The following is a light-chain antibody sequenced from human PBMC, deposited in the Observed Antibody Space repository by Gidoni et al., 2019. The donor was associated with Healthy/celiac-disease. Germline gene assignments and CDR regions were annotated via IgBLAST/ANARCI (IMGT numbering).Light chain of an antibody. V-gene: IGLV1-40*01. Sequence: QSVLTQPPSVSGAPAQRVTISCTGSTSNIGAGYDVHWYQQLPGTAPKLLIYGNSNRPSGVPDRFSGDKSGTSASLAITVLQDEDEADYYCQSYDSSLSGHVVFGGGTKLTVL. CDR3: QSYDSSLSGHVV. CDR2: GNS. J-gene: IGLJ2*01. CDR1: TSNIGAGYD.